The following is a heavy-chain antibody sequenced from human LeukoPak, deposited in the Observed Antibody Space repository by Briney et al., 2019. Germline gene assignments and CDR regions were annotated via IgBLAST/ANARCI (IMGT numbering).Heavy chain of an antibody. V-gene: IGHV3-7*01. CDR2: IKQDASQ. CDR1: GFTFSRHW. Sequence: PGGSLRLSCAASGFTFSRHWMGWVRQALGKGLEWVANIKQDASQYYVDSVRGRFIISRDNAKNSLSLQMNSLRLEDTAVYYRARGPDFGDRLDYFDYWGQGTLVTVSS. CDR3: ARGPDFGDRLDYFDY. D-gene: IGHD4-17*01. J-gene: IGHJ4*02.